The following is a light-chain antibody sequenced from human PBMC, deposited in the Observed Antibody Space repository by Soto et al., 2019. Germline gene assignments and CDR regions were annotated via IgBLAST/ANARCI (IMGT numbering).Light chain of an antibody. CDR1: QSISTW. CDR3: QQYNRYYT. Sequence: DIQMTQSPSTLSASIGDRVTITCRASQSISTWLAWYQQKPGKAPKLLIYDATSLESGVPSRFSGSGSGTEFTLTIASLQPDDIATYYCQQYNRYYTFGQGTKLEIK. V-gene: IGKV1-5*01. J-gene: IGKJ2*01. CDR2: DAT.